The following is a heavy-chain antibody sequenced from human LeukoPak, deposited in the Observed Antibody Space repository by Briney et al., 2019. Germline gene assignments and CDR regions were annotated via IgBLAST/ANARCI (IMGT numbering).Heavy chain of an antibody. J-gene: IGHJ4*02. V-gene: IGHV3-30*04. CDR1: GFTFNNYP. Sequence: GPSLRLSCATSGFTFNNYPMHWVRQDPGKGLGWVAVIGYDGRFKFHSDSVKGRFTISRDDSENTLYLQMNSLRPEDTALYYCARDPRKGSPDYFDYWGQGTLVTVST. CDR3: ARDPRKGSPDYFDY. CDR2: IGYDGRFK. D-gene: IGHD3-10*01.